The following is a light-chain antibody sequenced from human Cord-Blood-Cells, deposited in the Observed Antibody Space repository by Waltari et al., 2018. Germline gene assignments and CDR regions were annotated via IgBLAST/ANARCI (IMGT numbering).Light chain of an antibody. CDR1: SSDVGGYNY. CDR3: SSYTSSSTLV. Sequence: QSALAQPAPVCGSPGQSITITCPGTSSDVGGYNYVSWYHQHPGKAPKRRIYDVSNRPSGVSNRFSGSKSGNTASLTISGLQSEDEADYYCSSYTSSSTLVFGTRTKVTVL. J-gene: IGLJ1*01. V-gene: IGLV2-14*03. CDR2: DVS.